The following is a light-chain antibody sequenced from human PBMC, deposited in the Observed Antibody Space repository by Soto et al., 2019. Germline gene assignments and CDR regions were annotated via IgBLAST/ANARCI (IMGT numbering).Light chain of an antibody. CDR3: QQSYSAPWT. CDR2: AAS. J-gene: IGKJ1*01. CDR1: QSISSY. V-gene: IGKV1-39*01. Sequence: DIQMTQSPSSLSASVGDSVTITCRASQSISSYLNWYQQKPGKAPNLLIYAASSLQSGIPSRFSGSGSETDFTLTISSLQPEEFATYYCQQSYSAPWTVGQGTKVDIK.